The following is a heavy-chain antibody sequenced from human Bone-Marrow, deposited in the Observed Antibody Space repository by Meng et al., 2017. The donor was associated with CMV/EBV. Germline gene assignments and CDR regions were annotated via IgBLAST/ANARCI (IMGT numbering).Heavy chain of an antibody. CDR1: GYTFTSYD. D-gene: IGHD1-26*01. Sequence: ASVKVSCKASGYTFTSYDINWVRQATGQGLEWMGWMNPNSGNTGYAQKFQGRVTLTEDTSRNTAYMELRSLRSDDTAVYYCARFRVGADGAFDIWGQGTMVTVSS. V-gene: IGHV1-8*02. CDR2: MNPNSGNT. CDR3: ARFRVGADGAFDI. J-gene: IGHJ3*02.